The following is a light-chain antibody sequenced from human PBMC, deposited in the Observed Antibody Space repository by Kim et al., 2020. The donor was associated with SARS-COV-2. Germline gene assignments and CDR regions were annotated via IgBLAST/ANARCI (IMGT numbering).Light chain of an antibody. CDR2: DVN. CDR3: CSFGSPYIFRM. CDR1: SNDIYGSYH. Sequence: QSAPTQPRSVSGSPGQSVTISCSEISNDIYGSYHVSWYQQHPGRAPKVMIYDVNKRPSGVPDRFSGSRSGNTASLTISELQAEDEADYYCCSFGSPYIFRMFGGGTQLTVL. J-gene: IGLJ3*02. V-gene: IGLV2-11*01.